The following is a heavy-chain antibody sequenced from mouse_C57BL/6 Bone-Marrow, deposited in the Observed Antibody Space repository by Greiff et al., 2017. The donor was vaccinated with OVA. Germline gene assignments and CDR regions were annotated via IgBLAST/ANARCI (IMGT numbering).Heavy chain of an antibody. Sequence: EVQLVESGGGLVKPGGSLKLSCAASGFTFSSYAMSWVRQTPEKRLEWVATISDGGSYTYYPDNVKGRFTISRDNAKNNLYLQMSHLKSEDTAMYYGARGVTTVVAREGYYAMDYWGQGTSVTVSS. J-gene: IGHJ4*01. CDR3: ARGVTTVVAREGYYAMDY. CDR2: ISDGGSYT. CDR1: GFTFSSYA. D-gene: IGHD1-1*01. V-gene: IGHV5-4*01.